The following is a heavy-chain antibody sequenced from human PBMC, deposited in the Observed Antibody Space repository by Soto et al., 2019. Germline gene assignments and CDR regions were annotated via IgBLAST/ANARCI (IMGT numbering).Heavy chain of an antibody. D-gene: IGHD2-15*01. CDR1: GFTFSRYA. Sequence: PGGSLRLSCSASGFTFSRYAMHWVRQAPGKGLEYVSAISSSGGSTYYADSVRGRFTISRDNSKNTLYLQMSSLRAEDTAVYYCAKGPSGGSCYPVFWGKGTTVTVSS. CDR3: AKGPSGGSCYPVF. V-gene: IGHV3-64D*08. J-gene: IGHJ6*03. CDR2: ISSSGGST.